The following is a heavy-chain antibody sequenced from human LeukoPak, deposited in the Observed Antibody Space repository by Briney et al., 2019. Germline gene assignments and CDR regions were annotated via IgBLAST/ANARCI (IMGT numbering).Heavy chain of an antibody. CDR3: ARVGGSGSSYYFDC. CDR1: GFTFSNYA. J-gene: IGHJ4*02. Sequence: GGSLRLSCAASGFTFSNYAMRWVRQAPGKGLEWVSAISGGGGATYYSDSVKGRFTISRDNSKNTLSLQMNSLRAEDTALYFCARVGGSGSSYYFDCWGQGTLVTVSS. D-gene: IGHD6-19*01. CDR2: ISGGGGAT. V-gene: IGHV3-23*01.